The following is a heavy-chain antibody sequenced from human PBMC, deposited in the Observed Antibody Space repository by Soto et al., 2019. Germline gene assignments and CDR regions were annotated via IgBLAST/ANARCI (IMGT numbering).Heavy chain of an antibody. CDR1: GFIFTRYS. CDR3: ARESEDLTSNFDY. J-gene: IGHJ4*02. CDR2: ISSTTNYI. V-gene: IGHV3-21*06. Sequence: EVQLVASGGGLVKPGGSLRLSCAASGFIFTRYSMNWVRQDPGKGLEWVSSISSTTNYIYYGDSMKGRFTISRDNAKNSLYLEMNSLRAEDTAVYYCARESEDLTSNFDYWGQGTLVTVSS.